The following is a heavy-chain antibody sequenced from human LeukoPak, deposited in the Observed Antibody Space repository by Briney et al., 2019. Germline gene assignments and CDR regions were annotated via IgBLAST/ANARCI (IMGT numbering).Heavy chain of an antibody. CDR2: IYYSGST. V-gene: IGHV4-59*03. J-gene: IGHJ6*02. CDR1: GGSISSYY. CDR3: ARLGGKRDVDSFYNAMDV. Sequence: TSETLSLTCTVSGGSISSYYWTWIRQPPGNRLEWIGDIYYSGSTNYNPSLKSRLTISVDTSKNQFSLKLSSVTAADTAVYYCARLGGKRDVDSFYNAMDVWGQGTTVTVSS. D-gene: IGHD2-21*01.